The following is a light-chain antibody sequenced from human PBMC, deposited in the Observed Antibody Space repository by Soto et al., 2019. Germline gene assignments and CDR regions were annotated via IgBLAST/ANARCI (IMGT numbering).Light chain of an antibody. CDR1: QSVSSSY. CDR3: QQYGSSLLT. Sequence: EIVLTQSPGTLSLSPGERATLSCRAGQSVSSSYLAWYQQKPGQAPRLLIYGASSRATGIPDRFSGSGSGTDFTLTISRLEPEDFAVYYCQQYGSSLLTFGGGTEVEIK. J-gene: IGKJ4*01. V-gene: IGKV3-20*01. CDR2: GAS.